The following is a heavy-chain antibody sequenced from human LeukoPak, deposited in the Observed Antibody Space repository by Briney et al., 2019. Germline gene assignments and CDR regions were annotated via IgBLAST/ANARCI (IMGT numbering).Heavy chain of an antibody. CDR2: IYYSGST. Sequence: SETLSLTCTVSGGSISSGGYYWSWIRQHPGKGLEWIGYIYYSGSTYYNPSIKSRVTISVDTSKNQFSLKLSSVTAADTAVYYCAREAGSSSSDWFDPWGQEPWSPSPQ. J-gene: IGHJ5*02. V-gene: IGHV4-31*03. D-gene: IGHD6-6*01. CDR3: AREAGSSSSDWFDP. CDR1: GGSISSGGYY.